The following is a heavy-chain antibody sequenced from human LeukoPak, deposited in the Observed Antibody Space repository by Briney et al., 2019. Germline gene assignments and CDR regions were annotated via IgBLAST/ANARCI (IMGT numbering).Heavy chain of an antibody. Sequence: SETLSLTCTVSGGPISSSSYYWGWIRQPPGKGLEWIGSIYYSGSTYHNPSLKSRVTISVDTSKNQFSLKLNSVTAADTAVYYCTRGPGEVTAESFDYWGQGTLVTVSS. CDR1: GGPISSSSYY. V-gene: IGHV4-39*07. CDR2: IYYSGST. J-gene: IGHJ4*02. CDR3: TRGPGEVTAESFDY. D-gene: IGHD2-21*02.